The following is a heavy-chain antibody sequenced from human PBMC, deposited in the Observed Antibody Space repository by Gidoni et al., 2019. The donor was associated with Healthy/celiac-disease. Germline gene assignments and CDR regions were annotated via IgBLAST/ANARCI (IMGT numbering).Heavy chain of an antibody. CDR2: IIPIFGTA. Sequence: QVQLVQSGAEVKKPGSSVKVSCKSSGATFSSYAISWVRQAPGQGLEWMGGIIPIFGTANYAQKFQGRVTITADESTSTAYMELSSLRSEDTAVYYCARDRRLGGTYYFDYWGQGTLVTVSS. CDR1: GATFSSYA. CDR3: ARDRRLGGTYYFDY. D-gene: IGHD1-7*01. V-gene: IGHV1-69*01. J-gene: IGHJ4*02.